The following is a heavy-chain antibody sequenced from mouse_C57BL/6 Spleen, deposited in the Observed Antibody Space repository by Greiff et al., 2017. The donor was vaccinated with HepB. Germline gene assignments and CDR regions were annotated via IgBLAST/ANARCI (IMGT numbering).Heavy chain of an antibody. J-gene: IGHJ4*01. CDR1: GYSFTSYY. CDR2: IYPGSGNT. D-gene: IGHD2-4*01. Sequence: QVQLQQSGPELVKPGASVKISCKASGYSFTSYYIHWVKQRPGQGLEWIGWIYPGSGNTKYNEKFKGKATLTADKSSSTAYMQLSSLTSEDSAVYYCAGNYEYDLYAMDYWGQGTSVTISS. V-gene: IGHV1-66*01. CDR3: AGNYEYDLYAMDY.